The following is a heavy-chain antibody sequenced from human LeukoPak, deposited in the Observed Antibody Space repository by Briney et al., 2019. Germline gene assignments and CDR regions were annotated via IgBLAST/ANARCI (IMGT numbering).Heavy chain of an antibody. CDR1: GFTFSTYT. V-gene: IGHV3-23*01. CDR2: ISGSGGGGGTT. CDR3: ARAHYSSFDY. J-gene: IGHJ4*02. Sequence: GGSVRLSCAASGFTFSTYTMSWVRQAPGKGLEWVSAISGSGGGGGTTNYADSVKGRFTISRDNAKNSLYLQSLYLQMNSLRAEDTAVYYCARAHYSSFDYWGQGTLVTVSS. D-gene: IGHD6-13*01.